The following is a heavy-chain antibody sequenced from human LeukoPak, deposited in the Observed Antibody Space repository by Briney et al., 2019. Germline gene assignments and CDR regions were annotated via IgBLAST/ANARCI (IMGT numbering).Heavy chain of an antibody. CDR3: AALGSQLWDLFDY. Sequence: RASVKVSCKASGYTVTGYYMHWARQAPGQGLEWMGWINPNSGGTNYAQKFQGRVTMTRDTSISTAYMELSRLRSDDTAVYYCAALGSQLWDLFDYWGQGTLVTVSS. CDR2: INPNSGGT. V-gene: IGHV1-2*02. CDR1: GYTVTGYY. D-gene: IGHD5-18*01. J-gene: IGHJ4*02.